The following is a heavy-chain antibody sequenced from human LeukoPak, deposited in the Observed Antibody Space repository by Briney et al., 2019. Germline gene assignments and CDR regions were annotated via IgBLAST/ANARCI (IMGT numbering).Heavy chain of an antibody. CDR3: ARAGNGP. D-gene: IGHD2-8*01. V-gene: IGHV3-53*01. CDR1: GFTFSSYA. J-gene: IGHJ5*02. CDR2: IYSGGST. Sequence: PGGSLRLSCAASGFTFSSYAMSWVRQAPGKGLEWVSVIYSGGSTYYADSVKGRFTISRDNSKNTPYLQMNSLRAEDTAVYYCARAGNGPWGQGTLVTVSS.